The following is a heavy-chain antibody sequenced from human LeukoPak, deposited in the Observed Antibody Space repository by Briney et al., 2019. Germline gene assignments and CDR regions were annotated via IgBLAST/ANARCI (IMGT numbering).Heavy chain of an antibody. D-gene: IGHD2-21*02. J-gene: IGHJ2*01. CDR1: GFTFSNAW. CDR2: IKGKTDGGTT. V-gene: IGHV3-15*01. Sequence: GGSLRLSCAASGFTFSNAWMSWVRQAPGKGLEWVGRIKGKTDGGTTDYAAPVKGRFTISRDDSKNTLYLQMNSLKTEDTAVYYCTTVSFNRVVVTAIRPYWYFDLWGRGTLVTVSS. CDR3: TTVSFNRVVVTAIRPYWYFDL.